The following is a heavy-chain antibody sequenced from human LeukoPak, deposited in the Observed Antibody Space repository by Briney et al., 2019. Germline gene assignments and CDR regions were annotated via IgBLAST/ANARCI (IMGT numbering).Heavy chain of an antibody. J-gene: IGHJ4*02. CDR1: GFTFDDYA. CDR3: ARGLYTYYFDY. Sequence: GRSLRLSCAASGFTFDDYAMHWVRQAPGKGLEWVSGISWNSGSIGYADSVKGRFTISRDNAKNSLYLQMNSLRAEDSALYYCARGLYTYYFDYWGQGTLVTVSS. D-gene: IGHD2-2*02. CDR2: ISWNSGSI. V-gene: IGHV3-9*01.